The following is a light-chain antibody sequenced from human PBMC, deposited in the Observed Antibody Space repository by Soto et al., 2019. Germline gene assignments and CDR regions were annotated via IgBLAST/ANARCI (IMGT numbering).Light chain of an antibody. CDR3: QQYNNWPWT. CDR2: GAS. CDR1: QSVSSN. V-gene: IGKV3D-15*01. J-gene: IGKJ1*01. Sequence: EIVMTQSPATLTVSPGERATLSCRASQSVSSNLAWYQQRPGEAPRLLIDGASTRATGIPARFSGRGSGTEFTLTISSLQSEDFAVYYCQQYNNWPWTFGQGTKVEI.